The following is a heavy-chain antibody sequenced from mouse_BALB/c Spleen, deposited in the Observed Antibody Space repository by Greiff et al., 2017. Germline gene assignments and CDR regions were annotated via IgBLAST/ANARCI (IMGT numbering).Heavy chain of an antibody. V-gene: IGHV1-82*01. Sequence: QVQLKQSGPELVKPGASVKISCKASGYAFSSSWMNWVKQRPGQGLEWIGRIYPGDGDTNYNGKFKGKATLTADKSSSTAYMQLSSLTSVDSAVYFCARTYYGNLWFAYWGQGTLVTVSA. CDR1: GYAFSSSW. CDR3: ARTYYGNLWFAY. J-gene: IGHJ3*01. CDR2: IYPGDGDT. D-gene: IGHD2-10*01.